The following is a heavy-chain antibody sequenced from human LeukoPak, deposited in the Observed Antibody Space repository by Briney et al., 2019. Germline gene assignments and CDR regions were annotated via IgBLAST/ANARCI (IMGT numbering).Heavy chain of an antibody. V-gene: IGHV3-21*01. CDR2: ISGSTTYI. Sequence: GGSLRLSCAASGFTFDDYAMHWVRQAPGKGLEWVSSISGSTTYIYYADSVKGRFTISRDNASNSLYLQVNSLRAEDTAVYYCAAQAGTGPYYYYGLDVWGQGTTVTVSS. D-gene: IGHD6-19*01. J-gene: IGHJ6*02. CDR1: GFTFDDYA. CDR3: AAQAGTGPYYYYGLDV.